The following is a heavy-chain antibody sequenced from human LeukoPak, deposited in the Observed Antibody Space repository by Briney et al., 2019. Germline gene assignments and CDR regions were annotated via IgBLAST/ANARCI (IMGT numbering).Heavy chain of an antibody. CDR1: GFTFSRYW. V-gene: IGHV3-7*01. J-gene: IGHJ3*02. Sequence: PGGSLRLSCAASGFTFSRYWMSWFRQAPGKGLEWVANINQDGSAKYYVDSVKGRFTVSRDNAEKSLYLEMNSLRPEDTAVYYCAREFCSGANCYPMGAFDMWGQGTMVTVSS. CDR2: INQDGSAK. CDR3: AREFCSGANCYPMGAFDM. D-gene: IGHD2-15*01.